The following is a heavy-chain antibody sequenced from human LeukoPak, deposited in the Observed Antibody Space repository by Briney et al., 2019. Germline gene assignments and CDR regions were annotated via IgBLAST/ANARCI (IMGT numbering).Heavy chain of an antibody. CDR2: IYYSGST. Sequence: SETLSLTCTVSGGSISSYYWSWIRQPPGKGLEWIGYIYYSGSTNYNPSLKSRVTISVDTSKNQFSLKLSSVTAADTAVYYCARLYYYDSSGYYPYAFDIWGQGTMVTVSS. V-gene: IGHV4-59*08. CDR1: GGSISSYY. CDR3: ARLYYYDSSGYYPYAFDI. D-gene: IGHD3-22*01. J-gene: IGHJ3*02.